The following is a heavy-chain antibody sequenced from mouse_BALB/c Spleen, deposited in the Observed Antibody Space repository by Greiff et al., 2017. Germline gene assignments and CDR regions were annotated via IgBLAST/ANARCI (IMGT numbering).Heavy chain of an antibody. D-gene: IGHD4-1*01. Sequence: QVQLQQSGAELVRPGTSVKISCKASGYAFTNYWLGWVKQRPGHGLEWIGDIYPGSGNTYYNEKFKGKATLTADKSSSTAYMQLSSLTSEDSAVYFCARRGYWDAIYYAMDYWGQGTSVTVSS. J-gene: IGHJ4*01. V-gene: IGHV1-63*01. CDR3: ARRGYWDAIYYAMDY. CDR2: IYPGSGNT. CDR1: GYAFTNYW.